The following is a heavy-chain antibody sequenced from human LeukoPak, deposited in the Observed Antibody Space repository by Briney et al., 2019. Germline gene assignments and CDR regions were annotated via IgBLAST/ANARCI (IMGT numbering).Heavy chain of an antibody. CDR1: GYTFTSYY. D-gene: IGHD3-22*01. CDR2: INPSADST. J-gene: IGHJ3*02. V-gene: IGHV1-46*01. CDR3: SRGQYYYDSSRYSRHDAFDI. Sequence: ASVKVSCKASGYTFTSYYIHGVRQVPGQGLEWMGMINPSADSTSYAQKFQGRVSVTRDMSTSTVYMELSSLRPEDTALYDCSRGQYYYDSSRYSRHDAFDIWGQGTMVSVSS.